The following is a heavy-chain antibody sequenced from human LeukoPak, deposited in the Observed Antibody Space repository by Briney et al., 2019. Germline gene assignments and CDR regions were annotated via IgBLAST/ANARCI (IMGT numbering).Heavy chain of an antibody. CDR3: ARVYYYYMDV. CDR2: ISSSSSTK. V-gene: IGHV3-48*01. Sequence: GGSLRLSCAASGFTFSSYSMNWVRQAPGKGLEWVSYISSSSSTKYYADSVKGRFTISRDNAKNSVYLQMNSLRAEDTAVYYCARVYYYYMDVWGKGTTVTVSS. CDR1: GFTFSSYS. J-gene: IGHJ6*03.